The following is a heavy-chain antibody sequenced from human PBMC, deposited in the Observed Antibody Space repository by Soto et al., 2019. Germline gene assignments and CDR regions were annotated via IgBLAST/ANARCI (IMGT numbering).Heavy chain of an antibody. D-gene: IGHD6-19*01. J-gene: IGHJ4*02. Sequence: PSQTLSLTGAISGNHVSYNIWNWIRQSPSRGLEWLGRTYYNSKWFYDYAVSLRSRITINPDTSKNQFSLQLNSVTPEDTAVYYCATGWLRSGFNNWGQGTLVTVSS. V-gene: IGHV6-1*01. CDR2: TYYNSKWFY. CDR1: GNHVSYNI. CDR3: ATGWLRSGFNN.